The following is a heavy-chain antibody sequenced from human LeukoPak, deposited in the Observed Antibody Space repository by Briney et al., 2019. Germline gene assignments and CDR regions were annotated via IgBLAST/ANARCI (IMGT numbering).Heavy chain of an antibody. CDR2: INPNPNSGGT. J-gene: IGHJ4*02. Sequence: ASVKVSCKASGYTFTDYYLHWVRQAPGQGLEWVGWINPNPNSGGTSYAQKFQGRVTMTRDTSINTAYMELSGLRSDDTAVYFCARAGIFDYWGQGTLVTVSS. D-gene: IGHD3-10*01. CDR1: GYTFTDYY. V-gene: IGHV1-2*02. CDR3: ARAGIFDY.